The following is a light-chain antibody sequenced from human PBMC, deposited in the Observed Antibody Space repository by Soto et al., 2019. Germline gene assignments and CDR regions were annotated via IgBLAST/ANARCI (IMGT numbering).Light chain of an antibody. CDR3: QQRSNWPPRYT. CDR2: DAS. J-gene: IGKJ2*01. CDR1: QSVSSY. Sequence: EIVLTQSPATLSLSPGERATLSCRASQSVSSYLAWYQQKPGQAPRLLIYDASNRATGIPARFSGSGSATDFTLPISSLKPEDFAVYYCQQRSNWPPRYTFGQGTKLEIK. V-gene: IGKV3-11*01.